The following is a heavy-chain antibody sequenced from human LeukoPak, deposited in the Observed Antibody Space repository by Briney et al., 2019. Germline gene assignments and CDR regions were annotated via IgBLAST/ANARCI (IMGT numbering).Heavy chain of an antibody. CDR2: SRNKANSYTT. J-gene: IGHJ5*02. CDR3: ARTTASSGWTT. D-gene: IGHD6-19*01. Sequence: GGSLRLSCAASGFTFSSYGMHRVRQAPGKGLEWVGRSRNKANSYTTEYAASVKGRFTISRDDSKNSLYLQMNSLKTEDTAVYYCARTTASSGWTTWGQGTLVTVSS. V-gene: IGHV3-72*01. CDR1: GFTFSSYG.